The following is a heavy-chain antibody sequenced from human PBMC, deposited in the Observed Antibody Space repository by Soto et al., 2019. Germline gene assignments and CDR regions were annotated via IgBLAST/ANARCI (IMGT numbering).Heavy chain of an antibody. V-gene: IGHV4-30-4*01. CDR2: IYYRGST. J-gene: IGHJ2*01. CDR1: GGSISSGVYY. Sequence: PSETLSLTCTVSGGSISSGVYYWSWIRQPPGNGLEWIGYIYYRGSTYYSPYLKSRVTISVDMSKNQFSLKLSSVPAADTAVYYCARDPCGYDTAMVGHWYFDHWGRGTLVTVSS. CDR3: ARDPCGYDTAMVGHWYFDH. D-gene: IGHD5-18*01.